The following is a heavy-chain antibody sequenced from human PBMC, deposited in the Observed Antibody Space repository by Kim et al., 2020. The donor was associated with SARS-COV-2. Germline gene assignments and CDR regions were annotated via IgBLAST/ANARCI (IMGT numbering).Heavy chain of an antibody. J-gene: IGHJ6*02. CDR2: ISSSANMI. CDR3: ARDQRFGSYGMDV. D-gene: IGHD3-10*01. Sequence: GGPLRLSCAASGFTFSSYEMNWVRQAPGKGLEWVSYISSSANMIFYADSVKGRFAISRDNAKNSLFLEMNSLRAEDTAVYYCARDQRFGSYGMDVWGQGTTVTVSS. V-gene: IGHV3-48*03. CDR1: GFTFSSYE.